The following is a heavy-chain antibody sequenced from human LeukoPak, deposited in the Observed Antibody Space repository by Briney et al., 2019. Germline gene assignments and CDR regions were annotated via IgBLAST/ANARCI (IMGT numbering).Heavy chain of an antibody. CDR3: AKGPIIGYFDY. CDR2: ISWDGGST. D-gene: IGHD3-10*01. V-gene: IGHV3-43D*03. Sequence: AGGSLRLSCAASGFTFDDYAMHWVRQAPGKGLEWVSLISWDGGSTYYADSVKGRFTIARDNSKNSLYLQMNSLRAEDTALYYCAKGPIIGYFDYWGQGTLVTVSS. CDR1: GFTFDDYA. J-gene: IGHJ4*02.